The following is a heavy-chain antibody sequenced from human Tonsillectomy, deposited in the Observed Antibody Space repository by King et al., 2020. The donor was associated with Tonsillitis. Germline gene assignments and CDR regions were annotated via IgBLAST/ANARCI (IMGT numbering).Heavy chain of an antibody. J-gene: IGHJ4*02. D-gene: IGHD1-26*01. CDR1: GASISSGDDY. V-gene: IGHV4-30-4*01. CDR3: ARDQAIGSPFDC. CDR2: IYYSGNT. Sequence: QLQESGPGLVKPSQTLSLTCTVSGASISSGDDYWSWIRQPPGKGLEWIGYIYYSGNTYYNPSPKSRVTISVDTSKNQFSLKLSSVTAADTAVYYCARDQAIGSPFDCWGQGTLVTVSS.